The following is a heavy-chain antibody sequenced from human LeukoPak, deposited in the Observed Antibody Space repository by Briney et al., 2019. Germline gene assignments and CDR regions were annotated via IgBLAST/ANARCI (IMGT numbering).Heavy chain of an antibody. J-gene: IGHJ4*01. CDR2: IGSGSTYI. CDR3: ARDYTAISLFDY. D-gene: IGHD5-18*01. CDR1: GFIFGSYS. V-gene: IGHV3-21*06. Sequence: RGSLRPSSAASGFIFGSYSMNWVRQAPGKGLEWVSSIGSGSTYIYYASSVKGPVTISRDNSKNSLYLQMNSLRAEDTAVYFCARDYTAISLFDYWGQ.